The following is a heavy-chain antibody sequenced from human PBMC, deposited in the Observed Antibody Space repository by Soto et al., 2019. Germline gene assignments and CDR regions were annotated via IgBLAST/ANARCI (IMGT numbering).Heavy chain of an antibody. Sequence: XTCSVSSEYIIGLYCTWIRQPAVKGLEWIGRIYSSGETNYNPSLTGRVIMSLDTSKNQFSLNLTSVTAADTAVYYCARASQCKSYFDCFAWLDYWGQGTPVTVSS. V-gene: IGHV4-4*07. CDR2: IYSSGET. D-gene: IGHD3-9*01. J-gene: IGHJ4*02. CDR3: ARASQCKSYFDCFAWLDY. CDR1: SEYIIGLY.